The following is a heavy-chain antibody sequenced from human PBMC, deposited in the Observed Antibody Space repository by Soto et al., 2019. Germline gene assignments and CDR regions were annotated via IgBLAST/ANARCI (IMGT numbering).Heavy chain of an antibody. Sequence: SVKVSCKASGGTVSSYAISCVRRPPGQGLEWMGGIIPIFGTANYAQKFQGRVTITADESTSTAYMELSSLRSEDTAVYYCARSIAAAGNYPDYWGPGTLVTV. V-gene: IGHV1-69*13. D-gene: IGHD6-13*01. CDR1: GGTVSSYA. CDR3: ARSIAAAGNYPDY. J-gene: IGHJ4*02. CDR2: IIPIFGTA.